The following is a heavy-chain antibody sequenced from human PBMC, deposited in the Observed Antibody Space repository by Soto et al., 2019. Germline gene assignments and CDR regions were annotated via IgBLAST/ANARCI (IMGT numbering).Heavy chain of an antibody. CDR3: ARGDDVLRFLEWLPQYNWFDP. Sequence: GASVKVSCKASGYTFTGYYMHWVRQAPGQGLEWMGWINPNSGGTNYAQKFQGWVTMTRDTSISTAYMELSRLRSDDTAVYYCARGDDVLRFLEWLPQYNWFDPWGQGTLVTVSS. V-gene: IGHV1-2*04. CDR2: INPNSGGT. D-gene: IGHD3-3*01. CDR1: GYTFTGYY. J-gene: IGHJ5*02.